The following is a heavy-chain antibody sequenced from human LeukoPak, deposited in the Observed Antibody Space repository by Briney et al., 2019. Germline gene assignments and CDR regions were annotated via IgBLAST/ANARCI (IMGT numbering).Heavy chain of an antibody. J-gene: IGHJ4*02. CDR1: GGSFSGYY. D-gene: IGHD3-10*01. Sequence: SETLSLTCAVYGGSFSGYYWSWIRQPPGKGLEWIGAINHSGSTNYNPSLKSRVTISLDTSKNLFSLKLSSVTAADTAVYYCARDFRMVRGVIGEGFDYWGQGTLVTVSS. CDR3: ARDFRMVRGVIGEGFDY. V-gene: IGHV4-34*01. CDR2: INHSGST.